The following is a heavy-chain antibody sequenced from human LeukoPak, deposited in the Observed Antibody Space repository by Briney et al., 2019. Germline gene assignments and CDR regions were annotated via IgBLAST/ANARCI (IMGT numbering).Heavy chain of an antibody. CDR3: ARDPLRYLRVGHYDY. Sequence: GGSLRLSCAASGFTFSSYAMNWVRQVPGKGLEWVSSIDYDSSHIYYAASVRGRFTISRDNARNSVYLQMNSLRVEDTAVYYCARDPLRYLRVGHYDYWGQGTLVAVSS. CDR1: GFTFSSYA. CDR2: IDYDSSHI. D-gene: IGHD3-9*01. V-gene: IGHV3-21*01. J-gene: IGHJ4*02.